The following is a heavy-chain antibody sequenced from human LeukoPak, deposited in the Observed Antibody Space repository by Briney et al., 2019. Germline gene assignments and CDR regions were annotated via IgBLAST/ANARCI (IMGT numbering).Heavy chain of an antibody. Sequence: GRSLRLSCAASGFTFSSYGMHWVRQAPGKGLEWVAVIWYDGSNKYYADSVKGRFTISRDNSKNTLYLQMNSLGAEDTAVYYCARALPSGWHFFDYWGQGTPVTVSS. V-gene: IGHV3-33*01. D-gene: IGHD6-19*01. CDR3: ARALPSGWHFFDY. CDR2: IWYDGSNK. CDR1: GFTFSSYG. J-gene: IGHJ4*02.